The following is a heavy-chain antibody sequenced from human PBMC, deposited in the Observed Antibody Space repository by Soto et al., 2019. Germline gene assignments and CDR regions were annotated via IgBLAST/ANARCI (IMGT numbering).Heavy chain of an antibody. V-gene: IGHV4-39*01. CDR2: IYYSGST. D-gene: IGHD3-3*01. J-gene: IGHJ5*02. CDR1: GGSISSSSYY. CDR3: ARIAVEYDFWSGYPQSNWFDP. Sequence: SETLSLTCTVSGGSISSSSYYWGWIRQPPGKGLEWIGSIYYSGSTYYNPSLKSRVTISVDTSKNQFSLKLSSVTAADTAVYYCARIAVEYDFWSGYPQSNWFDPWGQGTLVTVSS.